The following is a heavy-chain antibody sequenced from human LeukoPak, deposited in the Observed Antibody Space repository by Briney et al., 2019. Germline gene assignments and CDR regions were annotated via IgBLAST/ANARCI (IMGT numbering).Heavy chain of an antibody. D-gene: IGHD3-10*01. CDR2: INHSGST. CDR1: GGSFSGYY. V-gene: IGHV4-34*01. J-gene: IGHJ4*02. CDR3: ARGFGRLCGSGSYLY. Sequence: SETLSLTCAVYGGSFSGYYWSWIRQPPGKGLEWIGEINHSGSTNYNPSLKSRVTISVDTSKNQFSLKLSSVTAADTAVYYCARGFGRLCGSGSYLYWGQGTLVTVSS.